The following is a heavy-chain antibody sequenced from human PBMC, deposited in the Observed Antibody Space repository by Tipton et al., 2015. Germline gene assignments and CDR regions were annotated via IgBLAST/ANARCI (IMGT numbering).Heavy chain of an antibody. Sequence: GLVKPSETMSLTCDVSGYSINNDYYWGWIRQAPGKGLEWIGFVYPGGGTYYNPSLKSRVSISVDTSKSQFFLKLNSVTAADTAVYYCARFRYYGSGTERGYFHGLDVWGQGTTVTVSS. J-gene: IGHJ6*02. CDR1: GYSINNDYY. CDR3: ARFRYYGSGTERGYFHGLDV. V-gene: IGHV4-38-2*01. CDR2: VYPGGGT. D-gene: IGHD3-10*01.